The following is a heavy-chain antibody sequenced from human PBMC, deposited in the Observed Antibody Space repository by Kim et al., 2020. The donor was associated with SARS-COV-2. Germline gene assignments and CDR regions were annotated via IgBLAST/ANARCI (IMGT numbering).Heavy chain of an antibody. Sequence: SVKVSCKASGGTFSSYAISWVRQAPGQGLEWMGGIIPIFGTANYAQKFQGRVTITADESTSTAYMELSSLRSEDTAVYYCARSTNSGSWSKYYYGMDVWGQGTTVTVSS. J-gene: IGHJ6*02. V-gene: IGHV1-69*13. CDR3: ARSTNSGSWSKYYYGMDV. D-gene: IGHD3-10*01. CDR1: GGTFSSYA. CDR2: IIPIFGTA.